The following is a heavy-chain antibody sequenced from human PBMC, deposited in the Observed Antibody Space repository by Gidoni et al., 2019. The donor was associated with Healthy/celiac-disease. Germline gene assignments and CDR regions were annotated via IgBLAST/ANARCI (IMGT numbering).Heavy chain of an antibody. CDR2: IDWDDDK. Sequence: GMCVSWIRQPPGKALEWLALIDWDDDKYYSTSLKTRLTISKDTSKNQVVLIMTNMDPVDTATYYCARSIPVGATNAFDFWGQGTMVTVSS. J-gene: IGHJ3*01. V-gene: IGHV2-70*01. CDR1: GMC. CDR3: ARSIPVGATNAFDF. D-gene: IGHD1-26*01.